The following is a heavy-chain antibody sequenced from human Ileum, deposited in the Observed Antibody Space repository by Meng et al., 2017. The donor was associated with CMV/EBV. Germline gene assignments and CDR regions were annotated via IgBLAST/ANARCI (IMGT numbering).Heavy chain of an antibody. V-gene: IGHV3-74*01. CDR1: GFTFSSNW. CDR3: ATDQGTHGWFDP. Sequence: GESLKISCAASGFTFSSNWMHWVRQAPGKGLVWVSRINSDASGTHYADSVKGRFTISRDNAKKSIYLHMNSLRTEDTAVYYCATDQGTHGWFDPWGQGTLVTVSS. J-gene: IGHJ5*02. D-gene: IGHD3-10*01. CDR2: INSDASGT.